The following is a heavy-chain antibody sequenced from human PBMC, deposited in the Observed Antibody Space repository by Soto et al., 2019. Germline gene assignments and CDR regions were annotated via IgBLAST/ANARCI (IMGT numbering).Heavy chain of an antibody. CDR3: AIPKGRLRGGDDAFDI. D-gene: IGHD4-17*01. J-gene: IGHJ3*02. CDR1: GGTFSSYA. CDR2: IIPIFGTA. Sequence: QVQLVQSGAEVKKPGSSVKVSCKASGGTFSSYAISWVRQAPGQGLEWMGGIIPIFGTANYAQKFQGRVTITAEESTSTAYMEMSSLRSEDTAAYYCAIPKGRLRGGDDAFDIWGQGTMVTVSS. V-gene: IGHV1-69*12.